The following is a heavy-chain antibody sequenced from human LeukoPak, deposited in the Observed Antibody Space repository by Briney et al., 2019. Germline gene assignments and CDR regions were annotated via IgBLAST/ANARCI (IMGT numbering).Heavy chain of an antibody. J-gene: IGHJ4*02. D-gene: IGHD6-13*01. Sequence: GGSLRLSCAVSGFTVSSNYMSWVRQAPGKGLEWVSYISRDSTTMYSADSVKGRFTISRDNGKNSLYLQMNSLRAEDTAVYYCARDYGGAAAADWGQGTLVTVSS. CDR1: GFTVSSNY. CDR2: ISRDSTTM. V-gene: IGHV3-11*01. CDR3: ARDYGGAAAAD.